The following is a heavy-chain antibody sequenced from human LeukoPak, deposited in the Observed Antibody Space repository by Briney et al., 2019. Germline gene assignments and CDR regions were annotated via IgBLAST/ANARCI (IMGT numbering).Heavy chain of an antibody. V-gene: IGHV4-59*08. Sequence: SETLSLTCTVSGDSISGYYWSWIRQPPGKGLEWIGNIYYSGSTNSNPSLKSRVTISVDTSKNQFSLKLSSVTAADTAVYYCARHSGSIVGATTHFQHWGQGTLVTVSS. CDR3: ARHSGSIVGATTHFQH. CDR1: GDSISGYY. D-gene: IGHD1-26*01. CDR2: IYYSGST. J-gene: IGHJ1*01.